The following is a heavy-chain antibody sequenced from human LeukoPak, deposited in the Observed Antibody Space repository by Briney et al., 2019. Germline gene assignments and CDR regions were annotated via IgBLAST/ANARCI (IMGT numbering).Heavy chain of an antibody. V-gene: IGHV4-59*01. D-gene: IGHD6-13*01. CDR1: GGSISSYY. CDR2: IYYSGST. CDR3: ASTHSSSWYFGAFDI. J-gene: IGHJ3*02. Sequence: PSETLSLTCTVSGGSISSYYWSWIRQPPGKGLEGIGYIYYSGSTNYNPSLKSRVTISVDTSKNQFSLKLSSVTAADTAVYYCASTHSSSWYFGAFDIWGQGTMVTVSS.